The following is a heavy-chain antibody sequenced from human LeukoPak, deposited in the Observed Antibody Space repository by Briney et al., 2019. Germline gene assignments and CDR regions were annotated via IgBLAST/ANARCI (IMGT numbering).Heavy chain of an antibody. D-gene: IGHD3-3*01. Sequence: SVTVSCKVYGGTSSSYAISWVRRAPGQGLEWMGGIIPIFGTANYAQKFQGRVTITADESTSTAYMELSSLRSEDTAVYYCARVGSAAIFGARGWFDPWGQGTLVTVSS. CDR3: ARVGSAAIFGARGWFDP. CDR1: GGTSSSYA. J-gene: IGHJ5*02. CDR2: IIPIFGTA. V-gene: IGHV1-69*01.